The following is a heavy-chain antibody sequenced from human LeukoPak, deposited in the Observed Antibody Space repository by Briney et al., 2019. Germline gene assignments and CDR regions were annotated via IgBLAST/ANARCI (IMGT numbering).Heavy chain of an antibody. V-gene: IGHV3-20*04. Sequence: GGSLRLSCAASGFTFDDYGMSWVRHAAGKGLEWVSGINWNGANTDYADSVKGRFTISRDNAKNSLYLQMNSLRAEDTALYYCARGFDGNFDYWGQGTLVTVSP. J-gene: IGHJ4*02. CDR1: GFTFDDYG. CDR3: ARGFDGNFDY. CDR2: INWNGANT. D-gene: IGHD3-9*01.